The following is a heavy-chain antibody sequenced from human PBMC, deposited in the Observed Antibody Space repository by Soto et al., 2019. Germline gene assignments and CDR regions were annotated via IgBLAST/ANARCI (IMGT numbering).Heavy chain of an antibody. V-gene: IGHV4-39*01. D-gene: IGHD2-15*01. CDR1: GGSISSSSYY. CDR2: IYYSGSP. CDR3: ARQRCSGGSCRSYYYYYYYMDV. Sequence: QLQLQESGPGLVKPSETLSLTCTVSGGSISSSSYYWGWIRQPPGKGLEWIGSIYYSGSPYYNPSLKSRVTISVDPSKNQFSPKLSSVTAADTAVYYCARQRCSGGSCRSYYYYYYYMDVWGKGTTVTVSS. J-gene: IGHJ6*03.